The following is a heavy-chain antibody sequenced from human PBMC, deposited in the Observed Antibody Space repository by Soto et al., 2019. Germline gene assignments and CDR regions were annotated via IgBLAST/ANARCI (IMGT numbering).Heavy chain of an antibody. CDR1: GLTVSSNY. Sequence: EVQLVESGGGLVQPGGSLRLSCAASGLTVSSNYMSWVRQAPGKGLAWVSVIYSGGSTYYADSVKGRFTISRHHSKNTLYLQMNSLRAEDTAVYYCARVEGAYYYYYYMDVWGKGTTVTVSS. CDR3: ARVEGAYYYYYYMDV. V-gene: IGHV3-53*04. CDR2: IYSGGST. J-gene: IGHJ6*03.